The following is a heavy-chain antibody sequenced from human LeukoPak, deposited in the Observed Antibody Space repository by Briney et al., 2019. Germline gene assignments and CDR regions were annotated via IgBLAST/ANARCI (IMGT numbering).Heavy chain of an antibody. CDR2: ISWDGNIE. J-gene: IGHJ5*02. CDR1: GFTFKSHA. CDR3: ARNPERKYWFDP. V-gene: IGHV3-30-3*01. Sequence: PGRSLRLSCSASGFTFKSHAMHWIRQAPGKGLEWVAFISWDGNIEHYADPVKGRFTISRDNPKNTLYLHLDNLRADDTAMYYCARNPERKYWFDPWGQGSLVTVSS.